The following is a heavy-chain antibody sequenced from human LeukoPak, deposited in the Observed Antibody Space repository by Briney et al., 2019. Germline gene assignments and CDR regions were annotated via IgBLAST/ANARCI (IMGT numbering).Heavy chain of an antibody. Sequence: GGSLRLSCAASGLVFSSYTMGWVRHAPGKGLEWVSSSTPATDSTNYADSVQGRFTISRDNAKKTAYLQMNSLRAEDTAVYYCARDHTGDFDYWGQGTLVTVSS. CDR3: ARDHTGDFDY. D-gene: IGHD1-1*01. CDR2: STPATDST. J-gene: IGHJ4*02. CDR1: GLVFSSYT. V-gene: IGHV3-21*01.